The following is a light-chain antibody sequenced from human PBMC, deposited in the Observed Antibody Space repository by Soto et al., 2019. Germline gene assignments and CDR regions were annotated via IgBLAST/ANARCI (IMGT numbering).Light chain of an antibody. J-gene: IGLJ2*01. CDR1: SSNIGAGYD. V-gene: IGLV1-40*01. Sequence: QSVLTQPPSVSGSPGQRVTISCTGSSSNIGAGYDVHWYQQLPGTAPKLIIYGNSNRPSGVPDRFSGSKSGTSASLAITGLQAEDEADYYCQSYASSLSAVFGGGTKLTVL. CDR2: GNS. CDR3: QSYASSLSAV.